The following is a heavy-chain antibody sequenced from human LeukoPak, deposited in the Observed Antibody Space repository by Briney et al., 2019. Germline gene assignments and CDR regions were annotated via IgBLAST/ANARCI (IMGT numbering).Heavy chain of an antibody. CDR1: GFAFSTYV. CDR3: AKRLGGSGFDY. CDR2: IGTSGGTT. D-gene: IGHD3-16*01. J-gene: IGHJ4*02. Sequence: GGSLRLSCAVSGFAFSTYVMSWVRQAPGKGLDWVSAIGTSGGTTYYADSVKGRFTISRDNSKDTLYLQMNSLRAEDTAVYYCAKRLGGSGFDYWGQGTLVTVSS. V-gene: IGHV3-23*01.